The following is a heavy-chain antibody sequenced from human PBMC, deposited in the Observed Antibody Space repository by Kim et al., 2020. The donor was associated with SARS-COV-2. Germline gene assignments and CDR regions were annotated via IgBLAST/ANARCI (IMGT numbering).Heavy chain of an antibody. D-gene: IGHD7-27*01. J-gene: IGHJ4*02. CDR2: TA. Sequence: TAYYADSVRGRFTISRDNSKNMLYLQMNSLRAEDTAVYFCAKVNLGHFDYWGQGILVTVSS. V-gene: IGHV3-23*01. CDR3: AKVNLGHFDY.